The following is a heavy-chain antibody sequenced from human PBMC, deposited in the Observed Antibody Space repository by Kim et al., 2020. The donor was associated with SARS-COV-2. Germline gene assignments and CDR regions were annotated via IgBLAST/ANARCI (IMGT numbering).Heavy chain of an antibody. Sequence: TTDYAAPVKGRFTISRDDSKNTVYLQMNGLKSEDTAVYYCMARCGYLGYWGQGTLVTVSS. J-gene: IGHJ4*02. CDR3: MARCGYLGY. CDR2: TT. V-gene: IGHV3-15*01. D-gene: IGHD2-21*01.